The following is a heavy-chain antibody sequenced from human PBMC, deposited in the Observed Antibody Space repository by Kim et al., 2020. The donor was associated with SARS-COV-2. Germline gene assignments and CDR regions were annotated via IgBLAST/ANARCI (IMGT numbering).Heavy chain of an antibody. D-gene: IGHD6-13*01. V-gene: IGHV3-74*01. CDR3: ERAATLGSSWCIYYFDY. J-gene: IGHJ4*02. Sequence: VHRQFTISRENAQNTLYLQMNSLHTEDTAVYYCERAATLGSSWCIYYFDYWGQGTLVTVSS.